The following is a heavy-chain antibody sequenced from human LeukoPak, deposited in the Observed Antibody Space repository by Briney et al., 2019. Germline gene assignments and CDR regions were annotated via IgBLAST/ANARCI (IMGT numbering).Heavy chain of an antibody. CDR3: ARTFRDYPHLDY. J-gene: IGHJ4*02. Sequence: PGGSLRLSSAASGFTFATSAMTWVRQAPGKGLEWVSAISCRTTTTYYTGSLKGRFIISRDNSRNTLYLQMNSLRADDTAVYYCARTFRDYPHLDYWGQGTLVTVSS. V-gene: IGHV3-23*01. D-gene: IGHD4-17*01. CDR2: ISCRTTTT. CDR1: GFTFATSA.